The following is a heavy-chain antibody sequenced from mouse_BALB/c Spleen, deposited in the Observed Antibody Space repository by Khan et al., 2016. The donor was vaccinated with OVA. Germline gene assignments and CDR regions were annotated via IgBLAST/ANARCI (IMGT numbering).Heavy chain of an antibody. D-gene: IGHD2-1*01. Sequence: QIQLVQSGPELKKPGETVKISCKASGYTLTDYGMNWVKQAPGKGLKWMGWINTYPGEATYADDFKGRFAFSLETSASTAYLQINNLKTEDTATYFCSRSNGNYWFAYWGQGTLVTVSA. CDR1: GYTLTDYG. J-gene: IGHJ3*01. V-gene: IGHV9-3-1*01. CDR2: INTYPGEA. CDR3: SRSNGNYWFAY.